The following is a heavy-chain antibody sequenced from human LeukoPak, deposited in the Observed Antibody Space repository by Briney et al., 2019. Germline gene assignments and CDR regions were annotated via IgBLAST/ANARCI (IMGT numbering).Heavy chain of an antibody. D-gene: IGHD3-9*01. J-gene: IGHJ4*02. CDR2: ISAYNGNT. Sequence: ASVKVSCKASGYTFTSYGISWVRQAPGQGLEWMGWISAYNGNTNYAQKLQGRVTMTTDTSTSTAYMELRSLRSDDPAVYYCARGVSHFDWLLWSDPMGDFDYWGQGTLVTVSS. CDR3: ARGVSHFDWLLWSDPMGDFDY. V-gene: IGHV1-18*01. CDR1: GYTFTSYG.